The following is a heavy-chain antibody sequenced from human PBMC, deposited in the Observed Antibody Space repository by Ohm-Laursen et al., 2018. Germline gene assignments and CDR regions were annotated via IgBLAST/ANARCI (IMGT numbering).Heavy chain of an antibody. CDR3: ALTYSNSWSTMYGMDV. Sequence: SLRLSCAASGFTFDDYAMHWVRQAPGKGLEWVSGISWNSGSIGYADSVKGRFTISRDNAKNSLYLQMNSLRSEDTAVFYCALTYSNSWSTMYGMDVWGQGTTVTVSS. D-gene: IGHD6-13*01. J-gene: IGHJ6*02. CDR1: GFTFDDYA. V-gene: IGHV3-9*01. CDR2: ISWNSGSI.